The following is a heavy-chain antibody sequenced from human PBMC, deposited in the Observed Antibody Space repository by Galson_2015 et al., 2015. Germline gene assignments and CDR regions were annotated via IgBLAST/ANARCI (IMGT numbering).Heavy chain of an antibody. CDR1: GFTFSNYW. CDR3: ARDKEQWLSKTFDL. CDR2: MKQDGSEK. J-gene: IGHJ3*01. V-gene: IGHV3-7*01. D-gene: IGHD6-19*01. Sequence: SLRLSCAASGFTFSNYWMGWVRQAPGKGLEWVANMKQDGSEKYYVDSVKGRFIISRDNAKNSLFLQMDSLRAEDTAVYYCARDKEQWLSKTFDLWGQGTMVTVSS.